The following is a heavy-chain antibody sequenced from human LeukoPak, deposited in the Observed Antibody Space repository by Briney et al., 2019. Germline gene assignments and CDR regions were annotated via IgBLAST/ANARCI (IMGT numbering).Heavy chain of an antibody. D-gene: IGHD6-19*01. CDR2: IRRDGSDI. J-gene: IGHJ4*02. CDR3: AKDNWLPSSPAVAGLGD. V-gene: IGHV3-30*02. Sequence: GGSLRLSCKPPEFTFRNYDMHWVRQAPGKGLGWVAFIRRDGSDIFHADSVKGRFTISRDNSRNTLYLQMNSLTVEDTAVYYCAKDNWLPSSPAVAGLGDWNQGTLVIVSS. CDR1: EFTFRNYD.